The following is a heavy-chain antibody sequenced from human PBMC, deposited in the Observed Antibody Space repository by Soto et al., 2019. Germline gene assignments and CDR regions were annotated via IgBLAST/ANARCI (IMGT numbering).Heavy chain of an antibody. Sequence: GSLRLSSTASGFTFRSYSRNWVRQAPGKGLEWVSSTTSSSSYISYADSVKGRFTISRDNAKNSLYLQMNSLRAEDTAVYYCARDQPGYSYGYGLGYWGQGTLVTVSS. CDR3: ARDQPGYSYGYGLGY. J-gene: IGHJ4*02. CDR1: GFTFRSYS. V-gene: IGHV3-21*01. D-gene: IGHD5-18*01. CDR2: TTSSSSYI.